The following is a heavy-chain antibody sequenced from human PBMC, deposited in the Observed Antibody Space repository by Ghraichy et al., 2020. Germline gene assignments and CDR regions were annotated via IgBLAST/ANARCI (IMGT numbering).Heavy chain of an antibody. D-gene: IGHD6-19*01. CDR1: GFTFSSHA. CDR3: ARDQGIGVAEPYWYFDL. CDR2: ISYDGRKK. Sequence: GGSLRLSCAASGFTFSSHAIHWVRQAPGKGLEWVAVISYDGRKKYHADSVKGRFTISRDNSKNTLSLQMNSLGAEDTAVYYCARDQGIGVAEPYWYFDLWGRGTLVTVSS. V-gene: IGHV3-30*04. J-gene: IGHJ2*01.